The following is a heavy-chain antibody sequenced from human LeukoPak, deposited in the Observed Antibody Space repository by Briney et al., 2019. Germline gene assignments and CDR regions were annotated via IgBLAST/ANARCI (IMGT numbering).Heavy chain of an antibody. V-gene: IGHV3-53*01. CDR3: VNGYTYGQY. J-gene: IGHJ4*02. D-gene: IGHD5-18*01. Sequence: GGSLRLSCAASGFTVSGHPMSWVRQAPGKGPEWVSVIYRGGNTYYTDSVKGRFTISRDNAKNTLYLQTNSLRAEDTAVYFCVNGYTYGQYWGQGTLVTVSS. CDR1: GFTVSGHP. CDR2: IYRGGNT.